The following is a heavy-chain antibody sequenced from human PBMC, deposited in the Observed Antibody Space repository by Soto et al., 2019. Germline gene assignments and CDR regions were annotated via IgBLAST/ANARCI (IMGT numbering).Heavy chain of an antibody. CDR1: GGSISSYY. J-gene: IGHJ5*02. CDR3: ARASVSGITIFGVVPNWFDP. Sequence: ASETLSLTCTVSGGSISSYYWSWIRQPAGKGLEWIGRIYTSGSTSYNPSLKSRVTMSVDTSKNQFSLKLSSVTAADTAVYYCARASVSGITIFGVVPNWFDPWGQGTLVTV. V-gene: IGHV4-4*07. D-gene: IGHD3-3*01. CDR2: IYTSGST.